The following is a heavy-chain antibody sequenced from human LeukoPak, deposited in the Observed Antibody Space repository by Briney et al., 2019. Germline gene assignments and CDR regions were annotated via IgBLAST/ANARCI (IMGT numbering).Heavy chain of an antibody. CDR3: ARDRQWLVRRFDAFDI. CDR1: GFIFSSYS. Sequence: GGSQTLFCAPSGFIFSSYSMHCVRQAPGKGLEWLTYISSSSGTIYYADSVKGRFTISRDNAKNSLYLQMNSLRAEDTAVYYCARDRQWLVRRFDAFDIWGQGTMVTVSS. V-gene: IGHV3-48*01. D-gene: IGHD6-19*01. CDR2: ISSSSGTI. J-gene: IGHJ3*02.